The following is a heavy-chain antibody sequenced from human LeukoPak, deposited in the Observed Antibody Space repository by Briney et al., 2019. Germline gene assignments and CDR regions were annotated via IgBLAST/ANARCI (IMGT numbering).Heavy chain of an antibody. CDR1: GLTFSSYA. V-gene: IGHV3-23*01. CDR3: AKRGGGIDDFDD. Sequence: GGSLRLSCAASGLTFSSYAMSWVRQAPGKGLEWVSLISGIGVRTYYADTVKGGFTISRDNSKNTLYLQMNSPRAEDTAVYFCAKRGGGIDDFDDWGQGTLVTVSS. CDR2: ISGIGVRT. D-gene: IGHD3-16*01. J-gene: IGHJ4*02.